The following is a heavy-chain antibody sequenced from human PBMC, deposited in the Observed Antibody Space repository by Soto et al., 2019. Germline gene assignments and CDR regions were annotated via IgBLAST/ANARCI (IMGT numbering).Heavy chain of an antibody. CDR3: ARRITMVRGGSVNYYYYGMDV. J-gene: IGHJ6*02. CDR1: GYTFTSYD. V-gene: IGHV1-8*01. CDR2: MNPNSGNT. Sequence: ASVKVSCKASGYTFTSYDINWVRQATGQGLEWMGWMNPNSGNTGYAQKFQGRVTMTRNTSISTAYMELSSLRSEDTAVYYCARRITMVRGGSVNYYYYGMDVWGQGTTVTVS. D-gene: IGHD3-10*01.